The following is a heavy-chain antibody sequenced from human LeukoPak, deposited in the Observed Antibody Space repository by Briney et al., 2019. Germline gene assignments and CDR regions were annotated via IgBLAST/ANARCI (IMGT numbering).Heavy chain of an antibody. CDR2: IYTSGST. CDR1: GGSISSYY. CDR3: ARLSGWYRYFDY. D-gene: IGHD6-19*01. Sequence: SETLSLTCTVSGGSISSYYWSWIRQPPGKGLEWIGYIYTSGSTNYNPSLKSRVTISVDTSKNQFSLKLSSVTAADTAVYYCARLSGWYRYFDYWGQGTLVTVSS. J-gene: IGHJ4*02. V-gene: IGHV4-4*09.